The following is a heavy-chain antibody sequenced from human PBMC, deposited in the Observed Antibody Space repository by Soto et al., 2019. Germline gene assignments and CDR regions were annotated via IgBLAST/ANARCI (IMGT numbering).Heavy chain of an antibody. CDR2: ISSNGGST. CDR3: VKYCSSTSCYAGAFDI. Sequence: PGGSLRLSCSASGFTFSSYAMHWVRQAPGKGLEYVSAISSNGGSTYYADSVKGRFTISRDNSKNTLYLQMSSLRAEDTAVYYCVKYCSSTSCYAGAFDIWGQGTMVTVS. V-gene: IGHV3-64D*06. D-gene: IGHD2-2*01. J-gene: IGHJ3*02. CDR1: GFTFSSYA.